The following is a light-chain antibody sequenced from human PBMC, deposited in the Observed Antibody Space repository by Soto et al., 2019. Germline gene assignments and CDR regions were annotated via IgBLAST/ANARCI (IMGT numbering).Light chain of an antibody. V-gene: IGKV1-39*01. J-gene: IGKJ1*01. CDR2: AAS. Sequence: DIQMTQSPSSLSASVGDRVTITCRASQSIEYYVNWFQQKPGKAPKLLIHAASSLQSGVPSRFSGSGSGTDFTLNISSLQPDDSATYYCQQCYSSPRAFGQGTKVEIK. CDR1: QSIEYY. CDR3: QQCYSSPRA.